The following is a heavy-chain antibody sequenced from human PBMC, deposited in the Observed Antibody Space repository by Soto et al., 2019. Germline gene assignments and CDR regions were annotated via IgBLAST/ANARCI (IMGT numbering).Heavy chain of an antibody. D-gene: IGHD1-1*01. CDR3: ARLTLDGTRYFDY. J-gene: IGHJ4*02. CDR2: FYYHGDT. V-gene: IGHV4-39*01. Sequence: QLQLLESGPGLVKSSETLSLTCTVSGGSIRSALYYWGWIRQPPGQGLEWIGNFYYHGDTYYNPFXRXRXSISVDTSRNQISLRLSYVTAGDTAVYYCARLTLDGTRYFDYWGQGAVVTVSS. CDR1: GGSIRSALYY.